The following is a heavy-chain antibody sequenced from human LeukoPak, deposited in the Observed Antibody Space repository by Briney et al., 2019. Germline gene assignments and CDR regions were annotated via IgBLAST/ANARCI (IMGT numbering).Heavy chain of an antibody. J-gene: IGHJ4*02. Sequence: GESLKISCKGSGYSFTNYWITWVRQMPGKGLEWMGIIYPGDSDPRYSPSFQGQVTISADTSISTAYVQWSSLKASDSAMYYCVRHGLGSSWFGFDYWGQGTLVTVSS. CDR2: IYPGDSDP. CDR3: VRHGLGSSWFGFDY. D-gene: IGHD6-13*01. V-gene: IGHV5-51*01. CDR1: GYSFTNYW.